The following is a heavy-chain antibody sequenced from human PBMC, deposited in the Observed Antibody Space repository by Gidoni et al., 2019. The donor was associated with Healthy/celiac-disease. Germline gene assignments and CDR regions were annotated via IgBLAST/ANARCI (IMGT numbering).Heavy chain of an antibody. D-gene: IGHD3-22*01. J-gene: IGHJ4*02. Sequence: QVQLVESGGGVVQPGRSLRLSCAASGFTFSSYGMHWVRQAPGKGLEWVAVISYDGSNKYYADSVKCRFTISRDNSKNTLYLQMNSLRAEDTAVYYCAKEDYYDSSGYALVDYWGQGTLVTVSS. CDR1: GFTFSSYG. CDR2: ISYDGSNK. CDR3: AKEDYYDSSGYALVDY. V-gene: IGHV3-30*18.